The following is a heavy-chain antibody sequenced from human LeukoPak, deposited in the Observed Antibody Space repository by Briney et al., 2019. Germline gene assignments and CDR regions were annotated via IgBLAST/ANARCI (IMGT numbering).Heavy chain of an antibody. CDR2: IYSSGSA. Sequence: SETLSLTCNFSSDSLTYIFWSWIRQPAGKGLEWIGRIYSSGSAHYNPSLKSRVTMSVDTSKNQFSLNLSSVTAADTAVYYCARESMYDYGDGNYFFYYLDVWGQGTTVTVSS. V-gene: IGHV4-4*07. D-gene: IGHD4-17*01. J-gene: IGHJ6*03. CDR3: ARESMYDYGDGNYFFYYLDV. CDR1: SDSLTYIF.